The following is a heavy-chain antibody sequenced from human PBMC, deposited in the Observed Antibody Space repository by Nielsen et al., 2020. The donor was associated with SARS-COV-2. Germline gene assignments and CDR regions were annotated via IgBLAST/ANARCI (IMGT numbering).Heavy chain of an antibody. Sequence: SETLSLTCTVSGDSITSPNDYWGWIRQPPGRGLEWIGSVYHRGNTYYSPSLKSRVTIAVDTSKNQFSLTLTSVTAADTAVYYCARQGSVVRGVIPLYYYYGMDVWGQGTTVPSP. J-gene: IGHJ6*02. D-gene: IGHD3-10*01. CDR3: ARQGSVVRGVIPLYYYYGMDV. CDR2: VYHRGNT. CDR1: GDSITSPNDY. V-gene: IGHV4-39*01.